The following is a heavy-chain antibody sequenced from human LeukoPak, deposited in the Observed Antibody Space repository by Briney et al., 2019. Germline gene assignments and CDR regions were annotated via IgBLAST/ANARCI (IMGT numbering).Heavy chain of an antibody. CDR2: IIPILGIA. CDR1: GGTFSSYA. Sequence: SVKVSCKASGGTFSSYAISWVRQAPGQGLEWMGRIIPILGIANHAQKFQGRVTITADKSTSTAYMELRSLRSDDTAVYYCARDLDYYDSSGSGWFDPWGQGTLVTVSS. D-gene: IGHD3-22*01. V-gene: IGHV1-69*04. J-gene: IGHJ5*02. CDR3: ARDLDYYDSSGSGWFDP.